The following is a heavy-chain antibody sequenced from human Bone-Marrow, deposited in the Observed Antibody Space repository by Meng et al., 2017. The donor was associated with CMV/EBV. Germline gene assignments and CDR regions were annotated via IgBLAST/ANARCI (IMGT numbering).Heavy chain of an antibody. Sequence: SETLSLTCTVSGGSISSDDYYWSWIRQPPGKGLEWIGYIYYSGSTYYSPSLKRRFTISVDTCKKQFSLKLSYMTGADTAVYYCARHTIPHGMDVWGQGTTVTVSS. CDR2: IYYSGST. CDR1: GGSISSDDYY. D-gene: IGHD2-2*01. V-gene: IGHV4-30-4*08. CDR3: ARHTIPHGMDV. J-gene: IGHJ6*02.